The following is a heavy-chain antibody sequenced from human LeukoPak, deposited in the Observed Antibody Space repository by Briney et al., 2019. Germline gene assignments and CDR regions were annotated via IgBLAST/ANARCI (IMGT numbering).Heavy chain of an antibody. CDR1: GFTFSSYS. Sequence: GGSLRLSCAASGFTFSSYSMNWVRQAPGKGLEWVSSISSSSSYIYYADSVKGRFTVSRDNAKNSLYLQMNSLRAEDTAVYYCARDERVVVVPAAAMRRGWFDPWGQGTLVTVSS. J-gene: IGHJ5*02. V-gene: IGHV3-21*01. CDR2: ISSSSSYI. CDR3: ARDERVVVVPAAAMRRGWFDP. D-gene: IGHD2-2*01.